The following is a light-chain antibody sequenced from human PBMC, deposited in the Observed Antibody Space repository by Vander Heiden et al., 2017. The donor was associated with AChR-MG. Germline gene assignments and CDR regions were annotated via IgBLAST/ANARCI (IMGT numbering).Light chain of an antibody. J-gene: IGLJ1*01. Sequence: QSVLSPPPPVPAAPGQNETRPSSGSSCNIGNSYVTWYQQRPGTAPKLLSYDNNKQPSGIPDRFSGSKSGTSANLGITGLQTGDEADYYCGTWDSSLSAYVFGTGTKVTVL. CDR2: DNN. CDR1: SCNIGNSY. V-gene: IGLV1-51*01. CDR3: GTWDSSLSAYV.